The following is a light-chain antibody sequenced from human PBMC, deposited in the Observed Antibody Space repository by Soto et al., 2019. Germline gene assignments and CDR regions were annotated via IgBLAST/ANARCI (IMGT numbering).Light chain of an antibody. CDR3: QQRVNWPLT. Sequence: EIVLTQSPATLSLSPGERATLSCRTSQSVNIYLAWYQQKPGQAPRLLIYDASNRATGIPARFSGSGSGTDFTLTITSLEPADFAVYYCQQRVNWPLTFGQGIKVEIK. V-gene: IGKV3-11*01. J-gene: IGKJ1*01. CDR1: QSVNIY. CDR2: DAS.